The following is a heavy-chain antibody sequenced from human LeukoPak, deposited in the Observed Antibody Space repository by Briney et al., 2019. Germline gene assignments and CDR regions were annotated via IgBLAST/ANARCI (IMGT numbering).Heavy chain of an antibody. J-gene: IGHJ4*02. CDR3: AKARLGYSGSYYLDY. CDR2: ISSSGSTI. CDR1: GFTFSSYS. V-gene: IGHV3-48*01. Sequence: GGSLRLSCAASGFTFSSYSMNWVRQAPGKGLEWVSYISSSGSTIYYADSVKGRFTISRDNSKNTLYLQMNSLRAEDTAVYYCAKARLGYSGSYYLDYWGQGTLVTVSS. D-gene: IGHD1-26*01.